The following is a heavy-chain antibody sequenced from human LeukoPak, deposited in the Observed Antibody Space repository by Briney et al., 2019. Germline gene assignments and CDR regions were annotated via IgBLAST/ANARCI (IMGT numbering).Heavy chain of an antibody. CDR1: GYTFTSYG. D-gene: IGHD6-13*01. Sequence: ASVKVSCKASGYTFTSYGISWVRQAPGQGLEWMGWISAYNGNTNYAQKFQGRVTMTRNTSISTAYMELSSLRSEDTAVYYCARRYSSSWNYYYMDVWGKGTTVTISS. V-gene: IGHV1-18*01. CDR3: ARRYSSSWNYYYMDV. CDR2: ISAYNGNT. J-gene: IGHJ6*03.